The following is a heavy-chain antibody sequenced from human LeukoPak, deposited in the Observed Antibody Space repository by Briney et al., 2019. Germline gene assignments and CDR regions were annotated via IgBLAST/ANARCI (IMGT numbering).Heavy chain of an antibody. V-gene: IGHV3-23*01. CDR3: AKDNIDIVVVPAAFFDY. J-gene: IGHJ4*02. CDR1: GFTFSTYG. Sequence: GGSLRLSWAASGFTFSTYGMSWVRQAPGKGLEWAPGISGSGGSTYYADAVKGRFTISRDNSKNTLYLQMNSLRAEDTALYYCAKDNIDIVVVPAAFFDYWGQGTLVTVSS. CDR2: ISGSGGST. D-gene: IGHD2-2*01.